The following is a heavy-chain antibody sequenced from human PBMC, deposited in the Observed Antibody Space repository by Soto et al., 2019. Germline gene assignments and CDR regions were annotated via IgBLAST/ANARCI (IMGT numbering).Heavy chain of an antibody. CDR1: GGSISSYY. CDR2: IFYSGRT. Sequence: ASDTLSVTYTVSGGSISSYYWSWIRQPPGKGLEWIGHIFYSGRTSYNPSLKSRVTMSVDTSKNQFSLKVTSVTAADTAVYYCARGHPFDLWGQGIQVTGSS. V-gene: IGHV4-59*07. J-gene: IGHJ4*02. CDR3: ARGHPFDL.